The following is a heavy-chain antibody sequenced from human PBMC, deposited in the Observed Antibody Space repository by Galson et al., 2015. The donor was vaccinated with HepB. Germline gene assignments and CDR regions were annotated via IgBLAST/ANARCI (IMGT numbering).Heavy chain of an antibody. J-gene: IGHJ3*02. CDR1: GFTFDYYA. CDR3: AKKFYYGSGTYGALDM. CDR2: ISNSGSST. V-gene: IGHV3-23*01. Sequence: SLRLSCAASGFTFDYYAMNWVRQTPGKGLEWVSEISNSGSSTYYADSVRGRFTISRDNSKSTFYLQMNNLRADDTAIYYCAKKFYYGSGTYGALDMWGRGTMVIVSS. D-gene: IGHD3-10*01.